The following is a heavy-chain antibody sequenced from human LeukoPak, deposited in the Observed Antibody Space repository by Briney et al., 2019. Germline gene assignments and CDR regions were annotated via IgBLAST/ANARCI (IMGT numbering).Heavy chain of an antibody. V-gene: IGHV1-46*01. CDR3: ARDWLEYPRYSSGLRPLHFDAFDI. Sequence: GASVKVSCKASGYTFTSYYMHWVRQAPGQGLEWMGIINPSGGSTGYAQKFQGRVTMTRDTSTSTVYMELSSLRSEDTAVYYCARDWLEYPRYSSGLRPLHFDAFDIWGQGIMVTVSS. J-gene: IGHJ3*02. CDR1: GYTFTSYY. D-gene: IGHD5-18*01. CDR2: INPSGGST.